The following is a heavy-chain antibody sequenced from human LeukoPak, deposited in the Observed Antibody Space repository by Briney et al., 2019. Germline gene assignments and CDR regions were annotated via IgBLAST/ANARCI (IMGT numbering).Heavy chain of an antibody. D-gene: IGHD5-18*01. CDR3: ASLGYSYALDY. CDR1: GGSISSSNW. CDR2: IYHSGST. V-gene: IGHV4-4*02. J-gene: IGHJ4*02. Sequence: SGTLSLTCAVSGGSISSSNWWSWVRQPPGQGLEWIGEIYHSGSTNYNPSLKSRVTISVDKSKNQFSLNLSSVTAADTAVYYCASLGYSYALDYWGQGTLVTVSS.